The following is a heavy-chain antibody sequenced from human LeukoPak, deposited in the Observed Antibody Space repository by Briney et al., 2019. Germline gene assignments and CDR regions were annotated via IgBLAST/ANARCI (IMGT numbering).Heavy chain of an antibody. V-gene: IGHV3-23*01. CDR2: ISGSDGGT. CDR1: GFTFNTYA. CDR3: AKRGPIYTSSPGNYFDY. D-gene: IGHD6-6*01. Sequence: GGSLRLSCVASGFTFNTYAMTWVRQAPGKGLEWVSSISGSDGGTYYADSVKGRFTISRDNSKNTLYLQMNSLRAEDTAIYYCAKRGPIYTSSPGNYFDYWGQGTLVTVSS. J-gene: IGHJ4*02.